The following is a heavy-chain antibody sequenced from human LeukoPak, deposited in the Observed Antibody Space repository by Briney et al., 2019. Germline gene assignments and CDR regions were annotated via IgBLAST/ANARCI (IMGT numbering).Heavy chain of an antibody. CDR2: ISSSSSYI. CDR3: ARAGTGTTIYYFDY. CDR1: GFTFSSYS. J-gene: IGHJ4*02. D-gene: IGHD1-7*01. Sequence: GGSLRLSCAASGFTFSSYSMNWVRQAPGKGLEWVSSISSSSSYIYYADSVKGRFTISRDNAKNSLYLQMNSLRAEDTAVYYCARAGTGTTIYYFDYWGQGTLVTVSS. V-gene: IGHV3-21*01.